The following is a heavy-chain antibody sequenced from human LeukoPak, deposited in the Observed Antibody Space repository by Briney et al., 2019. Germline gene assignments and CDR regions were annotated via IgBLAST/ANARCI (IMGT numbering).Heavy chain of an antibody. V-gene: IGHV1-18*01. CDR2: ISAYLGNT. CDR1: GYSFTSYG. J-gene: IGHJ4*02. D-gene: IGHD3-3*01. CDR3: AREDFGDLIDY. Sequence: ASVKVSCKAPGYSFTSYGIGWVRQAPGQGLEWMGWISAYLGNTNYAQRFQDRVTMTIDTSANTAYMELRSLRSDDTAVYYCAREDFGDLIDYWGQGTLVTVSS.